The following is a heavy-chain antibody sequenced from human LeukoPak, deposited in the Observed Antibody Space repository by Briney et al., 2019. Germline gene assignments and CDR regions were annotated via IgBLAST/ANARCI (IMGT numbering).Heavy chain of an antibody. Sequence: GGSLRLSCTAPKFTFSHYGMQWVRQAPGKGLEWVAVISSDGSIKVYADSVKGRFTLSRDNSINTVDLRMNSLRAEDTAVYYCVKEYHSRGFGAYFDYWGQGTLVTVSS. D-gene: IGHD3-3*01. V-gene: IGHV3-30*18. J-gene: IGHJ4*02. CDR3: VKEYHSRGFGAYFDY. CDR1: KFTFSHYG. CDR2: ISSDGSIK.